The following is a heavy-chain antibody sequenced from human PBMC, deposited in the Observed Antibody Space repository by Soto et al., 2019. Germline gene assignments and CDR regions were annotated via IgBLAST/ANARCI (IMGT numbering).Heavy chain of an antibody. J-gene: IGHJ6*03. CDR1: GFTFSNYW. CDR3: ARGDCVGGTCYSLAGSFYYYVDV. V-gene: IGHV3-74*02. D-gene: IGHD2-15*01. Sequence: EVQLVESGGGLVQPGGSLRLSCAASGFTFSNYWMYWVRQAPGKGLEWVSRINSDGSVSSYADSVKGRLTISRDNVKNTLYLQMDSLRGEDTAVYYCARGDCVGGTCYSLAGSFYYYVDVWGKGTMVTVFS. CDR2: INSDGSVS.